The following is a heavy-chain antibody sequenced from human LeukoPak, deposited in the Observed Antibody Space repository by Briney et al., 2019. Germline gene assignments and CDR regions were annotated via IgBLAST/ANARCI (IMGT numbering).Heavy chain of an antibody. J-gene: IGHJ4*02. V-gene: IGHV3-30*03. D-gene: IGHD1-20*01. CDR3: AIMGYNWNY. CDR1: GFTFSSYG. Sequence: PGGSLRLSCAASGFTFSSYGMHWVRQAPGKGLEWVAVISYDGSNKYYADSVKGRFTISRDNSKNTLYLQMNSLRAEDTAVYYCAIMGYNWNYWGREPWSPSPQ. CDR2: ISYDGSNK.